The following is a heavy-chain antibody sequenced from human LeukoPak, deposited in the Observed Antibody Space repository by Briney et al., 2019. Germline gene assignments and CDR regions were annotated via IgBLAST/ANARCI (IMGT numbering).Heavy chain of an antibody. CDR3: ATSPKVGATIGAFDT. J-gene: IGHJ3*02. Sequence: ASVKISCKVSGYTFTDYYVHWVQQAPGKGLEWMGLVDPEDGETIYAEKFQGRVTITADTSTDTAYMELSSLRSEDTAVYYCATSPKVGATIGAFDTWGQGTMVTVSS. CDR2: VDPEDGET. D-gene: IGHD1-26*01. CDR1: GYTFTDYY. V-gene: IGHV1-69-2*01.